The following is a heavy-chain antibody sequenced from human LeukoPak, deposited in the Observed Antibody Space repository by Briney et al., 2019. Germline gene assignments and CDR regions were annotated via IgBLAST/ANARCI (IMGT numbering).Heavy chain of an antibody. Sequence: GASVKVPCKASGYSFTSYGITWVRQPPGQGLEWMGWISVYNGNTNYAQKLQGRVTMTRDTSASTAYMELRSLRSDDTAVYYCARGRERLPVDYWGQGTLVTVSS. CDR2: ISVYNGNT. CDR1: GYSFTSYG. D-gene: IGHD6-25*01. V-gene: IGHV1-18*01. J-gene: IGHJ4*02. CDR3: ARGRERLPVDY.